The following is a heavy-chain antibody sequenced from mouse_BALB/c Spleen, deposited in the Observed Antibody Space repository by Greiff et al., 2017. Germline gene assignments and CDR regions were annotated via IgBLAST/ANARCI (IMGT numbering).Heavy chain of an antibody. CDR1: GFSLTSYG. D-gene: IGHD4-1*01. CDR2: IWAGGST. J-gene: IGHJ3*01. Sequence: VMLVESGPGLVAPSQSLSITCTVSGFSLTSYGVHWVRQPPGKGLEWLGVIWAGGSTNYNSALMSRLSISKDNSKSQVFLKMNSLQTDDTAMYYCARDEPLGHWFAYWGQGTLVTVSA. CDR3: ARDEPLGHWFAY. V-gene: IGHV2-9*02.